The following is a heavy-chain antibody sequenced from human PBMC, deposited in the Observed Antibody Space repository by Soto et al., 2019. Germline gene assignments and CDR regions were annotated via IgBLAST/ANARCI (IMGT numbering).Heavy chain of an antibody. D-gene: IGHD4-17*01. CDR1: GVSISSGGYS. CDR3: ARFYGDYSNWFDP. V-gene: IGHV4-30-2*01. CDR2: IYHSGST. Sequence: QLQLQESGSGLVKPSQTLSLTCAVSGVSISSGGYSWSWIRQPPGKGLEWIGYIYHSGSTYYNPSLKSRVTISIDRSKNQFSLKLSSVTAADTAVYYCARFYGDYSNWFDPWGQGTLVTVSS. J-gene: IGHJ5*02.